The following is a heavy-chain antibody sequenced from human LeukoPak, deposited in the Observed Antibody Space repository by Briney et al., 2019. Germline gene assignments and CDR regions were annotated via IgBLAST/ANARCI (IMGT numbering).Heavy chain of an antibody. V-gene: IGHV4-4*02. CDR1: GDSISSSNW. CDR2: IYHSGST. Sequence: SETLSLTCAVSGDSISSSNWWSWVRQPPGKGLEWIGEIYHSGSTNYNPSLKSRVTISVDKSKNQFSLKLSSVTAADTAVYYCARSGLGRGETDYWGQGTLVTVSS. J-gene: IGHJ4*02. D-gene: IGHD3-16*01. CDR3: ARSGLGRGETDY.